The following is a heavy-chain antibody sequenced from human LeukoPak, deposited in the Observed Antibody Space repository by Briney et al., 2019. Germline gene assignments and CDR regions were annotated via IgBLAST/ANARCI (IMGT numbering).Heavy chain of an antibody. D-gene: IGHD4-11*01. V-gene: IGHV3-23*01. Sequence: PGGSLTLSCAASGLTFSRYNMNWVRQAPGKGLEWVSAISGSGGSTYYADSVKGRFTISRDNSKNTLYLQMNSLRAEDTAVYYCAKDPSKGKSDYWGQGTLVTVSS. CDR1: GLTFSRYN. CDR3: AKDPSKGKSDY. J-gene: IGHJ4*02. CDR2: ISGSGGST.